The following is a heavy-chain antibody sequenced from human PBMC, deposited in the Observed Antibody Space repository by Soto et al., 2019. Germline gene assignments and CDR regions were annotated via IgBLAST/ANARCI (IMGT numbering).Heavy chain of an antibody. Sequence: ASVRVSCKASGYTFTSYAMHWVRQAPGQRLEWMGWINAGNGNTKYSQKFQGRVTITRDTSASTAYMELSSLRSEDTAVYYCARAARIFGVVIRNWFDPWGQGTLVTVSS. CDR1: GYTFTSYA. CDR3: ARAARIFGVVIRNWFDP. D-gene: IGHD3-3*01. J-gene: IGHJ5*02. V-gene: IGHV1-3*01. CDR2: INAGNGNT.